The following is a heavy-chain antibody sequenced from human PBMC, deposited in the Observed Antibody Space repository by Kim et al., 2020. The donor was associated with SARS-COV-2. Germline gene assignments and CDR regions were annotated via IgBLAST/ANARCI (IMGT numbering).Heavy chain of an antibody. J-gene: IGHJ4*02. V-gene: IGHV3-33*06. D-gene: IGHD3-3*01. Sequence: GGSLRLSCAASGFTFSSYGMHWVRQAPGKGLEWVAVIWYDGSNKYYADSVKGRFTISRDNSKNTLYLQMNSLRAEDTAVYYCAKDLQPRITIFGVGFDYWGQGTLVTVSS. CDR3: AKDLQPRITIFGVGFDY. CDR2: IWYDGSNK. CDR1: GFTFSSYG.